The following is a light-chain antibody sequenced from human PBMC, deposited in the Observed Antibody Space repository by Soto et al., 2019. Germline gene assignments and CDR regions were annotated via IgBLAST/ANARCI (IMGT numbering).Light chain of an antibody. CDR1: QSVSSY. V-gene: IGKV3-11*01. CDR3: QQRSNWPRT. CDR2: DAS. Sequence: EIVLTQSPATLSFAPCEIATLSCRASQSVSSYLAWYQQKPGQTPRLLIYDASNRATGIPARFSGSGSGTDFTLTISSLEPEDFAVYYCQQRSNWPRTFGQGTKVDIK. J-gene: IGKJ1*01.